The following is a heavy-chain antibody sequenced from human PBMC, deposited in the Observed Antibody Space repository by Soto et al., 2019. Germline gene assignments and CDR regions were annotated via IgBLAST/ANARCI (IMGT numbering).Heavy chain of an antibody. CDR2: ISYDGNTK. CDR3: ASEVSLGVAAAGYFDS. V-gene: IGHV3-30*04. J-gene: IGHJ4*02. Sequence: QVHLAESGGGVVQPGRSLRLSCAASGFTFSNYPMNWVRQAPGKGLEWVAVISYDGNTKHYADSVKGRCTISRDNPRNTLYLQINSLRVDDTAVYYCASEVSLGVAAAGYFDSLGQGAQVTVSS. CDR1: GFTFSNYP. D-gene: IGHD6-25*01.